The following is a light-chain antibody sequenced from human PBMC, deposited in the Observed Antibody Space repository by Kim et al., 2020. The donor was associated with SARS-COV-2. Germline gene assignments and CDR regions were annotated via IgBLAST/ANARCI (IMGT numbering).Light chain of an antibody. Sequence: GTRVTISCSGSSSNIGSNYVYWYQQLPGTAPKLLIYRNNQRPSGVPDRFSGSKSGTSASLAISGLRSEDEADYYCAAWDDSLSALVFGGGTQLTVL. CDR3: AAWDDSLSALV. CDR2: RNN. V-gene: IGLV1-47*01. J-gene: IGLJ2*01. CDR1: SSNIGSNY.